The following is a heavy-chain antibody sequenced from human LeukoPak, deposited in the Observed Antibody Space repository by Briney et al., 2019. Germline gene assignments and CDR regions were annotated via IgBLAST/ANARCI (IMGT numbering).Heavy chain of an antibody. CDR3: ARHGNYYYYMDV. CDR1: GFTFSSYS. J-gene: IGHJ6*03. V-gene: IGHV3-48*01. Sequence: PGGSLRLSCAASGFTFSSYSMNWVRQAPGKGLEWVSYISSSSSTIYYADSVKGRFTISRDNAKNSLYLQMNSLRAEDTAVYYCARHGNYYYYMDVRGKGTTVTVSS. CDR2: ISSSSSTI. D-gene: IGHD1-26*01.